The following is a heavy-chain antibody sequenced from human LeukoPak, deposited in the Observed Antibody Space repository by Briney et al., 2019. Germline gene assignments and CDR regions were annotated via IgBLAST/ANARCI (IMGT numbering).Heavy chain of an antibody. CDR2: TYYRSKWLN. J-gene: IGHJ6*02. CDR3: TRGLADESSPQGMDV. CDR1: GDSVSSNSAA. Sequence: PSETLSLTCAISGDSVSSNSAAWNWIRQSPSRGLEWLGRTYYRSKWLNDYALSVKSRISINPDTSKNQFSLQLNSVTPEDTAVYYCTRGLADESSPQGMDVWGQGTTVTVSS. D-gene: IGHD3-9*01. V-gene: IGHV6-1*01.